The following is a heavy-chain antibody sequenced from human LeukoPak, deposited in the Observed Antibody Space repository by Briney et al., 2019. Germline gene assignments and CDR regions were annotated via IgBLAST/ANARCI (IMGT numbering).Heavy chain of an antibody. CDR1: GGSISSYY. CDR3: ARGQTARVGWGNWFDR. Sequence: SETLSLTCTVSGGSISSYYWSWIRQPAGKGLEWIGRIYTSGSTNYNPSLKSRVTMSVDTSKNQFSLKLSSVTAADTAVYYCARGQTARVGWGNWFDRWGQGTLVTVSS. J-gene: IGHJ5*02. D-gene: IGHD6-6*01. CDR2: IYTSGST. V-gene: IGHV4-4*07.